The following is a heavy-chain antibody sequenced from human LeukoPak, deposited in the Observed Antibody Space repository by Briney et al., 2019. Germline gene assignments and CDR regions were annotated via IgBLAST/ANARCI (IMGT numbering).Heavy chain of an antibody. Sequence: SETLSLTCAVYGGSFSGYYWSWIRQPPGKGLEWIGEINHSGGTNYNPSLKSRVTISVDTSKNQFSLKLSSVTAADTAVYYCARVGYSYGYRLFDYWGQGTLVTVSS. CDR1: GGSFSGYY. CDR3: ARVGYSYGYRLFDY. V-gene: IGHV4-34*01. CDR2: INHSGGT. J-gene: IGHJ4*02. D-gene: IGHD5-18*01.